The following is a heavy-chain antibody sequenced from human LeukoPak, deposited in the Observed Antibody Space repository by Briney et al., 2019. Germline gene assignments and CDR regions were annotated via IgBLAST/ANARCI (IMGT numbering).Heavy chain of an antibody. V-gene: IGHV3-33*06. Sequence: GGSLRLSCAAPGFTFSSYGMHWVRQAPGKGLEWVAVIWYDGSNKYYADSVKGRFTISRDNSKNTLYLQMNSLRAEDTAVYYCAKDRLVYERQNWFDPWGQGTLVTVSS. J-gene: IGHJ5*02. CDR2: IWYDGSNK. CDR3: AKDRLVYERQNWFDP. D-gene: IGHD5/OR15-5a*01. CDR1: GFTFSSYG.